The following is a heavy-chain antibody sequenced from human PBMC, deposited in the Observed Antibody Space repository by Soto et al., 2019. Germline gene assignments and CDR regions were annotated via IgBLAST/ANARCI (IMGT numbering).Heavy chain of an antibody. CDR1: GFTFSSYG. CDR3: ARVPPEGDGYHLDY. V-gene: IGHV3-33*01. Sequence: ESVGGVVQPGRSLRLSCAASGFTFSSYGMHWVRQAPGKGLEWVAVIWYDGSNKYYADSVKGRFTISRDNSKNTLYLQMNSLRAEDTAVYYCARVPPEGDGYHLDYWGQGTLVTVSS. CDR2: IWYDGSNK. D-gene: IGHD5-12*01. J-gene: IGHJ4*02.